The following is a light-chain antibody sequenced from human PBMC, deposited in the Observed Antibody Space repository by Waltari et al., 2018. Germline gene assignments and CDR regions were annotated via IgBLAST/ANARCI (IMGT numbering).Light chain of an antibody. CDR1: QSVSSN. CDR2: GAS. V-gene: IGKV3-15*01. J-gene: IGKJ1*01. Sequence: EIVMTQSPATLSVYPGERATLSCRASQSVSSNLAWYQQKPGQAHRLLIYGASTRATGIPARFSGSGSGTEFTLTISSLQSEDFAVYYCQQYNNWPWTFGQGTKVEIK. CDR3: QQYNNWPWT.